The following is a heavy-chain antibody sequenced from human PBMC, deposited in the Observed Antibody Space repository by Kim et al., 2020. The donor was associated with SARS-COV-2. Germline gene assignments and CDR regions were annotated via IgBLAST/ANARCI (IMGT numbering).Heavy chain of an antibody. D-gene: IGHD3-10*01. CDR3: ARGWLTVRGHPRWFDP. J-gene: IGHJ5*02. Sequence: ASVKVSCKASGYTFTGYYMHWVRQAPGQGLEWMGWINPNSGGTNYAQKFQGRVTMTRDTSISTAYMELSRLRSDDTAVYYCARGWLTVRGHPRWFDPWGQGTLVTVSS. CDR2: INPNSGGT. CDR1: GYTFTGYY. V-gene: IGHV1-2*02.